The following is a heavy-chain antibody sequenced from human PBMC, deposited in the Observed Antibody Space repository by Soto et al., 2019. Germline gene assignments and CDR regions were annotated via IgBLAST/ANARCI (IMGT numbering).Heavy chain of an antibody. Sequence: EVQLLESGGGLVQPGGSLRLSCAASGFTFSSYAMSWVRQAPGKGLEWVSAISGSGGSTYYADSVKGRFTISRDNSKNTQYLQMNSLRAEDTAVYYCAKALYCTNGVCYYFDYWGQGTLVTVSS. CDR1: GFTFSSYA. CDR3: AKALYCTNGVCYYFDY. V-gene: IGHV3-23*01. J-gene: IGHJ4*02. CDR2: ISGSGGST. D-gene: IGHD2-8*01.